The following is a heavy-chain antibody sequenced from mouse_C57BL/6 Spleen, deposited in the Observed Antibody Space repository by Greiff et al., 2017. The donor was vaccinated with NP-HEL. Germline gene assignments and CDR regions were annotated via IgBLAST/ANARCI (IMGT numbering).Heavy chain of an antibody. Sequence: QVQLKQSGTELVKPGASVKLSCKASGYTFTSYWMHWVKQRPGQGLEWIGNINPSNGGTNYNEKFKSKATLTVDKSSSTAYMQLSSLTSEDSAVYYCARASYYIGAMDYWGQGTSVTVSS. J-gene: IGHJ4*01. CDR1: GYTFTSYW. CDR2: INPSNGGT. CDR3: ARASYYIGAMDY. D-gene: IGHD2-12*01. V-gene: IGHV1-53*01.